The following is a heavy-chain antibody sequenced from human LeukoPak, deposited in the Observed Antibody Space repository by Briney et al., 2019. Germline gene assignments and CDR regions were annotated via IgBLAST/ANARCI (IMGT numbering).Heavy chain of an antibody. J-gene: IGHJ4*02. CDR3: ARENTAMVTRLFDY. CDR2: IYYSGST. V-gene: IGHV4-61*01. Sequence: PSETLSLTCTVSGVSVSSGSYYWSWIRQPPGKGLEWIGYIYYSGSTNYNPSLKSRVTISVDTSKNQFSLKLSSVTAADTAVYYCARENTAMVTRLFDYWGQGTLVTVSS. CDR1: GVSVSSGSYY. D-gene: IGHD5-18*01.